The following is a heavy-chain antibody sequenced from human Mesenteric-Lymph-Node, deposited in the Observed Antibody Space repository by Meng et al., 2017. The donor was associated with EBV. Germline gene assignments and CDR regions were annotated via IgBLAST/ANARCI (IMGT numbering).Heavy chain of an antibody. V-gene: IGHV4-30-4*01. J-gene: IGHJ4*02. CDR1: GGSISSGAYY. D-gene: IGHD5-18*01. CDR2: IYYSGST. CDR3: ARGYSYDSFGLDY. Sequence: GSAPRLGKLSPTRSLPRPVSGGSISSGAYYWTWIRQPPGKGLESIGYIYYSGSTYYNPSLQSRVTMSVDTSKNQFSLKLSSVTAADTAVYYCARGYSYDSFGLDYWGQGTLVTVSS.